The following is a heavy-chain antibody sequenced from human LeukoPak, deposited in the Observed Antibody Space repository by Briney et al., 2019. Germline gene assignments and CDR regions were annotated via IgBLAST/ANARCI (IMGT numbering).Heavy chain of an antibody. CDR1: GDSISMHY. Sequence: KSSETLSLTCSVSGDSISMHYWSWIRQPPGKGLECIGYIHYSGSTNYNPSLKSRVTISLDTSKSQFSLKLSSVTAADTAEYYCARFIGSSWLAFDIWGQGTMVTVSS. V-gene: IGHV4-59*11. CDR2: IHYSGST. CDR3: ARFIGSSWLAFDI. D-gene: IGHD6-13*01. J-gene: IGHJ3*02.